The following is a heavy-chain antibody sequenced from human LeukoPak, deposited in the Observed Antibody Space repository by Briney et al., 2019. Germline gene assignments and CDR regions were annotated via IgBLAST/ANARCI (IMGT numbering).Heavy chain of an antibody. J-gene: IGHJ4*02. Sequence: GGSLRLSCAASGFTFSSYSMNWVRQAPGKGLEWVSSISSSSSYIYYADSVKGRFTISRDSAKNSLYLQMNSLRAEDTAVYYCAREGLRAYYFDYWGQGTLVTASS. CDR2: ISSSSSYI. CDR3: AREGLRAYYFDY. CDR1: GFTFSSYS. V-gene: IGHV3-21*01.